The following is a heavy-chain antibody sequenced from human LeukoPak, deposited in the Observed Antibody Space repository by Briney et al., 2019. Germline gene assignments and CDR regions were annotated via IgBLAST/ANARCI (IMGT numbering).Heavy chain of an antibody. J-gene: IGHJ3*02. CDR1: VGSFSGYY. D-gene: IGHD2-2*01. CDR3: ARPLPRYCSSTSCRRGDAFDI. CDR2: INHSGST. Sequence: SETLSLTCAVYVGSFSGYYWSLIRQPPGKGLEWIGEINHSGSTNYNPSLKSRVTISVDTSKNQFSLKLSSVTAADTAVYYCARPLPRYCSSTSCRRGDAFDIWGQGTMVTVSS. V-gene: IGHV4-34*01.